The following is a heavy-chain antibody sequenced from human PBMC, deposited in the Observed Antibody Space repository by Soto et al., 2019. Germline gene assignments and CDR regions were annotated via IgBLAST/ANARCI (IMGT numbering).Heavy chain of an antibody. CDR3: ARVRARLRLGELSALDFDY. D-gene: IGHD3-16*02. V-gene: IGHV4-30-4*01. CDR2: IYYSGST. CDR1: GGSISSGDCY. J-gene: IGHJ4*02. Sequence: SETLSLTCTVSGGSISSGDCYWSWIRQPPGKGLEWIGYIYYSGSTYYNPSLKSRVTISVDTSKNQFSLKLSSVTAADTAVYYCARVRARLRLGELSALDFDYWGQGTLVTVSS.